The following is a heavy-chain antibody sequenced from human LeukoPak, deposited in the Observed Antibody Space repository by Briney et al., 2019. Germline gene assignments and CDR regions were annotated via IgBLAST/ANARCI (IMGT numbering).Heavy chain of an antibody. Sequence: GGSLRLSCAAFGFTFSTYGMLWVRQAPGQGLEWVAVIWNDGSNKYYADSVKGRFTISRDNSKNTLYLQMNSLTAEDTAVYYCARKFGYFDYWGQGTLVTVSS. CDR1: GFTFSTYG. D-gene: IGHD3-16*01. V-gene: IGHV3-33*01. J-gene: IGHJ4*02. CDR2: IWNDGSNK. CDR3: ARKFGYFDY.